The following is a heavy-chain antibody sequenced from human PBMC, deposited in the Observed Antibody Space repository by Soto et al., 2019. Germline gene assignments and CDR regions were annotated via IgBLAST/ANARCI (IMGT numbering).Heavy chain of an antibody. CDR3: AKTIGYYYYYGIDV. CDR1: GFTFSDYY. J-gene: IGHJ6*01. CDR2: ISGSGGST. V-gene: IGHV3-23*01. Sequence: PGGSLRLSCAASGFTFSDYYMSWIRQAPGKGLEWVSAISGSGGSTFYADSVKGRFTISRDNSKNTLYLQMNSLRAEDTAVYYCAKTIGYYYYYGIDVWGQGTTVTVSS.